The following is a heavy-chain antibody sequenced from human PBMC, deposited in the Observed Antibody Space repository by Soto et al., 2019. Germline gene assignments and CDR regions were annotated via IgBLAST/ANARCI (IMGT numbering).Heavy chain of an antibody. V-gene: IGHV3-30*14. D-gene: IGHD3-10*01. J-gene: IGHJ4*02. CDR3: ARGIWFGQSLPRRYFDS. CDR2: ISYDGSDK. CDR1: GFTFSSYA. Sequence: PGGSLRLSCAASGFTFSSYAMHWVRQAPGKGLEWVALISYDGSDKDYADSVKGRFTISRENAKNSIYLQMNSVRAEDTAVYYCARGIWFGQSLPRRYFDSWGQGRLVTVSS.